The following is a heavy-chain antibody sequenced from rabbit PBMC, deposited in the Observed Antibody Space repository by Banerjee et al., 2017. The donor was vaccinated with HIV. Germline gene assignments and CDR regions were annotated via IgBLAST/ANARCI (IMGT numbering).Heavy chain of an antibody. CDR3: ARGYYDMDL. CDR1: GFSFSSSYY. CDR2: IYGGSSGTT. V-gene: IGHV1S40*01. J-gene: IGHJ6*01. Sequence: QSLEESGGDLVKPGASLTLTCTASGFSFSSSYYMCWVRQAPGKGLEWIACIYGGSSGTTYYASWAKGRFTISKTSSTTVTLQMTSLTAADTATYFCARGYYDMDLWGQGTLVTVS.